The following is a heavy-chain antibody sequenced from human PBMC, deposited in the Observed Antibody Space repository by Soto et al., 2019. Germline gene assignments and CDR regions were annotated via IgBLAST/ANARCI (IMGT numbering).Heavy chain of an antibody. CDR3: AREDSSSWYGNWFDP. J-gene: IGHJ5*02. CDR1: GYTFTSYG. CDR2: ISAYNGNT. V-gene: IGHV1-18*04. D-gene: IGHD6-13*01. Sequence: ASVKVSCKASGYTFTSYGISWVRQAPGQGLEWMGWISAYNGNTNYAQKLQGRVTMTTDTSTSTAYMELRSLRSDDTAVYYCAREDSSSWYGNWFDPWGQGTLVTVS.